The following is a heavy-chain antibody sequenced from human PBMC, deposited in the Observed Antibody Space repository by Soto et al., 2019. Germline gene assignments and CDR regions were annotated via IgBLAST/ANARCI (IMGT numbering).Heavy chain of an antibody. D-gene: IGHD1-1*01. V-gene: IGHV4-4*07. J-gene: IGHJ5*02. CDR3: VRDGTKTLRDWFDP. CDR2: IYATGTS. Sequence: PSETLSLTCTVSGASISGFYWSWIRKSAGKGLEWIGRIYATGTSDYNPSLKSRVMMSVDTSKKQFSLKLRSVTAADTAVYYCVRDGTKTLRDWFDPWGQGISVTVSS. CDR1: GASISGFY.